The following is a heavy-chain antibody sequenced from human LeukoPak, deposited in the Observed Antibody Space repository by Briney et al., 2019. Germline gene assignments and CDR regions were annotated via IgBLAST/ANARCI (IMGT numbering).Heavy chain of an antibody. CDR1: GYTFTGYY. J-gene: IGHJ6*03. CDR3: ARGWVTGTTGPDLYYYYMDV. D-gene: IGHD1-7*01. V-gene: IGHV1-2*02. CDR2: INPNSGGT. Sequence: ASVKVSCKASGYTFTGYYMHWVRQAPGQGLEWMGWINPNSGGTNYAQKFQSRVTMTRDTSISTAYMELSRLRSDDTAVYYCARGWVTGTTGPDLYYYYMDVWGKGTTVTISS.